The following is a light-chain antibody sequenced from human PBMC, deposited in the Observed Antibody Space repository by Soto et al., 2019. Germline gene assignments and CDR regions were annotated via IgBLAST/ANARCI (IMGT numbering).Light chain of an antibody. J-gene: IGKJ2*01. Sequence: IQLTQSPSFLSASVEDSVTISCRASYDISSSLAWYQQEPGKPPKLLIYDSYTLQTGVPSRFTGSGSGSKFTLTISGLQFGDFATYFCQQLSHYPYTFGQGTKLEI. CDR1: YDISSS. CDR2: DSY. V-gene: IGKV1-9*01. CDR3: QQLSHYPYT.